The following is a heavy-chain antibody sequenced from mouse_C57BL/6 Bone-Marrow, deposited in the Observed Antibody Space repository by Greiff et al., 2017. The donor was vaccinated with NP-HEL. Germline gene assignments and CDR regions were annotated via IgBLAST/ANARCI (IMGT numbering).Heavy chain of an antibody. Sequence: EVHLVESEGGLVQPGRSMKLSCTASGFTFSDYYMAWVRQVPEKGLEWVANINYDGSSTYYLDSLKSRFIISRDNAKNILYLQMSSLKSEDTATYYCARAYGSRGFYFDYWGQGTTLTVSS. CDR2: INYDGSST. V-gene: IGHV5-16*01. CDR1: GFTFSDYY. CDR3: ARAYGSRGFYFDY. D-gene: IGHD1-1*01. J-gene: IGHJ2*01.